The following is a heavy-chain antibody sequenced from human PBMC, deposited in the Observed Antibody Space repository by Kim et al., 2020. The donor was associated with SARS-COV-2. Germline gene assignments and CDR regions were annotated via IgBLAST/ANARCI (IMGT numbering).Heavy chain of an antibody. CDR2: INTNTGNP. D-gene: IGHD6-19*01. CDR1: GYTFTSYA. CDR3: ARATKQNIAVAGGGDDAFDI. Sequence: ASVKVSCKASGYTFTSYAMNWVRQAPGQGLEWMGWINTNTGNPTYAQGFTGRFVFSLDTSVSTAYLQICSLKAEDTAVYYCARATKQNIAVAGGGDDAFDIWGQGTMVTVSS. J-gene: IGHJ3*02. V-gene: IGHV7-4-1*01.